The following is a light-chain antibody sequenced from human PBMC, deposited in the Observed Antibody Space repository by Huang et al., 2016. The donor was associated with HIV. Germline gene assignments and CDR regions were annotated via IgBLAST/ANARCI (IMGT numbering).Light chain of an antibody. CDR3: QQRSNWPFT. J-gene: IGKJ4*01. CDR2: DAS. CDR1: QSVSSY. V-gene: IGKV3-11*01. Sequence: IVLTQSPATLSLSPGERATLSCRASQSVSSYLAWYQQKPGQAPRLLIYDASNRATGISARFSGSGSGTDFTLTISSLEPEDFAVYYCQQRSNWPFTFGGGTNVEIK.